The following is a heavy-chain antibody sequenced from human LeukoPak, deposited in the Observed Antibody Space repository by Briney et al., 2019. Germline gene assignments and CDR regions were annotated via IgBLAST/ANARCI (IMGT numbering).Heavy chain of an antibody. CDR2: IKSKTDGGTT. CDR1: GFTFSNAW. V-gene: IGHV3-15*01. D-gene: IGHD2-2*01. J-gene: IGHJ6*02. Sequence: GGSLRLSCAASGFTFSNAWMSWVRQAPGKGLEWVGRIKSKTDGGTTDYAAPVKGRFTISRDDSKNTLYLQMNSLKTEDTAVYYCTTVGPPGVVPAAPKGYYYYGMDVWGQGTTVTVSS. CDR3: TTVGPPGVVPAAPKGYYYYGMDV.